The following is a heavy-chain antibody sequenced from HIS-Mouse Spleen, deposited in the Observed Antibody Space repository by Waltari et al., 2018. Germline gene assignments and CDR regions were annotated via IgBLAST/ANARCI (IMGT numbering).Heavy chain of an antibody. J-gene: IGHJ4*02. V-gene: IGHV4-4*07. CDR3: ARYCSGGSCYGGSFDY. D-gene: IGHD2-15*01. Sequence: QVQLQESGPGLVQPSATLSLPCTVSGGSISSYYWSWIRQPAGKGLEWIGRIYTSGSTNYNPSLKSRVTMSVDTSKNQFSLKLSSVTAADTAVYYCARYCSGGSCYGGSFDYWGQGTLVTVSS. CDR1: GGSISSYY. CDR2: IYTSGST.